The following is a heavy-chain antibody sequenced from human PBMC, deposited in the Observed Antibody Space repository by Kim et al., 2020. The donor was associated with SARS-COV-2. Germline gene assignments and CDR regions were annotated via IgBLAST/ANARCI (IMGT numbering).Heavy chain of an antibody. Sequence: SETLSLTCTVSGGSVSSGSYYWSWIRQPPGKGLEWIGYIYYSGSTNYNPSLKSRVTISVDTSKNQFSLKLSSVTAADTAVYYCAREGPYRAAFDIWGQGTMVTVSS. CDR3: AREGPYRAAFDI. V-gene: IGHV4-61*01. CDR1: GGSVSSGSYY. CDR2: IYYSGST. J-gene: IGHJ3*02. D-gene: IGHD4-4*01.